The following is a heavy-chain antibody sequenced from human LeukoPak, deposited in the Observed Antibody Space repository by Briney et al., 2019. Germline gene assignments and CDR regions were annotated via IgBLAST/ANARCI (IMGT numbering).Heavy chain of an antibody. Sequence: SETLSLTCAVYGGSFSGYYWSWIRQPPGKGLEWIGEINHSGSTNYNPSLKSRVTLSVDTSKNQFSLKLSSVTAADTAVYYCARGFPEQGIAAAEYYFDYWGQGTLVTVSS. J-gene: IGHJ4*02. D-gene: IGHD6-13*01. CDR1: GGSFSGYY. CDR2: INHSGST. CDR3: ARGFPEQGIAAAEYYFDY. V-gene: IGHV4-34*01.